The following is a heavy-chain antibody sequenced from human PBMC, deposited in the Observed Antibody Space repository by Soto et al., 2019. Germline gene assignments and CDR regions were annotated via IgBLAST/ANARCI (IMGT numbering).Heavy chain of an antibody. Sequence: GESLKISCKGSGYSFTSYWIGWVRQMPGKGLEWMGIIYPGDSDTRYSPSFQGQVTISADKSISTAYLQWSSLKASDTAMYYCAGLLEPGLRGALLWFGEGYYYYGMDVWGQGTTVTVSS. D-gene: IGHD3-10*01. J-gene: IGHJ6*02. CDR1: GYSFTSYW. CDR2: IYPGDSDT. CDR3: AGLLEPGLRGALLWFGEGYYYYGMDV. V-gene: IGHV5-51*01.